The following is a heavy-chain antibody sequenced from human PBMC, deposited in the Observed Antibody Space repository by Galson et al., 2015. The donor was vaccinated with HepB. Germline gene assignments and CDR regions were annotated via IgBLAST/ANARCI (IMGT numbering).Heavy chain of an antibody. CDR1: GGTFSSYA. CDR2: IIPIFGTA. D-gene: IGHD6-19*01. V-gene: IGHV1-69*01. Sequence: QSGAEVKKPGESLKTSCKASGGTFSSYAISWVRQAPGQGLEWMGGIIPIFGTANYAQKFQGRVTITADESTSTAYMELSSLRSEDTAVYYCARVKVAVAGTKFYYYYGMDVWGQGTTVTVSS. CDR3: ARVKVAVAGTKFYYYYGMDV. J-gene: IGHJ6*02.